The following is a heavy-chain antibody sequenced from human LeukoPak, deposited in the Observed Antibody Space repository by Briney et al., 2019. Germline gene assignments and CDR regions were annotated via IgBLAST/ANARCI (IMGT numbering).Heavy chain of an antibody. V-gene: IGHV1-8*01. CDR2: MNPTSGKT. CDR3: TRMRGYTYGYWYLDL. Sequence: ASVKVSCKAAVYTFTSYDINWVRQAPGQGLEWMGWMNPTSGKTGYAQKFQGRVTMTRDASIATAYMELSSLTSEDTALYYCTRMRGYTYGYWYLDLWGRGTPVTVSS. CDR1: VYTFTSYD. J-gene: IGHJ2*01. D-gene: IGHD5-18*01.